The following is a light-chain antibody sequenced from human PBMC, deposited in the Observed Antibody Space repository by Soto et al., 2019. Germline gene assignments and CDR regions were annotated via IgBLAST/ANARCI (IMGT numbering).Light chain of an antibody. J-gene: IGKJ1*01. CDR1: QSISSW. CDR2: DAS. CDR3: QQYNSYPWT. Sequence: DIQMTQSPSTLSASVGDRVTITCRASQSISSWLAWYQQKPGKAPKLLIYDASSLESGVPSRFSGSGSGTELTLTIISLQPDDFATYYCQQYNSYPWTFGQGTKVEIK. V-gene: IGKV1-5*01.